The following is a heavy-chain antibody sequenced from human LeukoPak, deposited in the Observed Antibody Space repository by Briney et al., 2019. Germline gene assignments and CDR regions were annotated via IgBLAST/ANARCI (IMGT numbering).Heavy chain of an antibody. Sequence: GGSLRLSCVASGFTFSSYGMHWVRQAPGKGLEWAAAISHDLSQKYYADPVKGRFTISRDNSKNTLYLQMNSLRVEDTAVYYCARAEYPVVYWGQGTLVTVSS. CDR1: GFTFSSYG. CDR3: ARAEYPVVY. V-gene: IGHV3-30*03. J-gene: IGHJ4*02. D-gene: IGHD2/OR15-2a*01. CDR2: ISHDLSQK.